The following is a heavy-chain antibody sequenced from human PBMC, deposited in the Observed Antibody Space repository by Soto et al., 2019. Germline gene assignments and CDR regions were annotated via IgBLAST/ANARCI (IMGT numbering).Heavy chain of an antibody. J-gene: IGHJ4*02. CDR2: TSYDGSNT. CDR3: ARTGGRGLPLYFDS. CDR1: GFSFSGYA. V-gene: IGHV3-30-3*01. Sequence: QVQLVEAGGGVGQPGKSLGVSCAASGFSFSGYAMHWVRQAPGTGLEGVALTSYDGSNTHYADSVRGRFTISRDNSKNSLYLEMNRLKVEDAAVYYCARTGGRGLPLYFDSWGQGTLVTVSS.